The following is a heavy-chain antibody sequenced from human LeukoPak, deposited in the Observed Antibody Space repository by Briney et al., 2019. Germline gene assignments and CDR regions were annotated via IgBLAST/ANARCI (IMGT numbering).Heavy chain of an antibody. V-gene: IGHV5-51*01. Sequence: GESLKISCKGSGYRFTHSWIAWVRQMPGKGLEWMGIIFPGDSDTRYGPSFQGQVTISADKSISTAYLQWSSLKASDTAMYYCARHASGTGNYAHGAFCFWGQGTMVTVSS. J-gene: IGHJ3*01. CDR2: IFPGDSDT. D-gene: IGHD3-16*01. CDR1: GYRFTHSW. CDR3: ARHASGTGNYAHGAFCF.